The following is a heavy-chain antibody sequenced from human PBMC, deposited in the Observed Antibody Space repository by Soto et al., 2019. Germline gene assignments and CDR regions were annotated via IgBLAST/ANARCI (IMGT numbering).Heavy chain of an antibody. Sequence: EVRLVESGGGLVKPGGSLRLSCGASGITLSKVWMSWVRQAPGKGLEWVGRITDGGSTHYAAPVRGRFSISRDDSENTLYLQMHGLQTEDTALYYGTTEPGYDGFDADYWGHGTLVTVSS. CDR3: TTEPGYDGFDADY. CDR1: GITLSKVW. J-gene: IGHJ4*01. CDR2: ITDGGST. D-gene: IGHD5-12*01. V-gene: IGHV3-15*01.